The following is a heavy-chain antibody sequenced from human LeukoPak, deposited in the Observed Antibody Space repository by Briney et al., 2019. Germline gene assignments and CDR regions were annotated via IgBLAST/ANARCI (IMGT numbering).Heavy chain of an antibody. CDR1: GFTFSSYA. V-gene: IGHV3-23*01. CDR2: IIRHGDTT. Sequence: PGGSLRLSCAASGFTFSSYAMSWVRQAPGKGLEWVSGIIRHGDTTYYADSVKGRFTISRDSSENTLILQMNTLRAEDTAIYYCARDGTTTRYNWFDSWGQGTLVTVSS. CDR3: ARDGTTTRYNWFDS. J-gene: IGHJ5*01. D-gene: IGHD1-7*01.